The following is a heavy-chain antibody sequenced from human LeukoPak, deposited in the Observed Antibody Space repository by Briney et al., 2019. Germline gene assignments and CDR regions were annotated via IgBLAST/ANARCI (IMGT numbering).Heavy chain of an antibody. CDR1: GASISTSSDF. CDR3: ARGQMGGSYYYYYMDV. V-gene: IGHV4-39*07. D-gene: IGHD1-26*01. J-gene: IGHJ6*03. Sequence: SETLSLTCTVSGASISTSSDFWGWIRQPPGKALEWIGSVYYTGSTYYNPSLKSRVTISVDTSKNQFSLKLSSVTAADTAVYYCARGQMGGSYYYYYMDVWGRGTTVTVSS. CDR2: VYYTGST.